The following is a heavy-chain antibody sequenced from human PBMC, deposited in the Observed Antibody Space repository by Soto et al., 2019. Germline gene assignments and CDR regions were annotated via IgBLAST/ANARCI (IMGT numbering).Heavy chain of an antibody. J-gene: IGHJ4*02. D-gene: IGHD1-26*01. Sequence: QVQLVQSGAEMKQPGASVKLSCQASGYIFIHCFMHWVRQAPGQGLEWMGGINPSSGTTTYAQKFQGRGTLTRDTSTSTVYMELSSLGSGDTAMYYCARSLGETTSLFDYWGQGSLVTVSA. CDR3: ARSLGETTSLFDY. CDR2: INPSSGTT. V-gene: IGHV1-46*01. CDR1: GYIFIHCF.